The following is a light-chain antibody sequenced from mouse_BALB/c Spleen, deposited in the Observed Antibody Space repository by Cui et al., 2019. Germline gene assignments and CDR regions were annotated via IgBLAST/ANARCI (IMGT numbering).Light chain of an antibody. CDR2: GKS. V-gene: IGKV4-80*01. CDR3: QQWSSYPWT. Sequence: QIPLTQSLAIMSAALGEDITLTCSGSTSESNMHWYQQKSGNSPKLLIYGKSNLAYGVPSRFSGSGSGTFYSLTISSVEAEDAGDYYCQQWSSYPWTFGGGTKLEIK. CDR1: TSESN. J-gene: IGKJ2*01.